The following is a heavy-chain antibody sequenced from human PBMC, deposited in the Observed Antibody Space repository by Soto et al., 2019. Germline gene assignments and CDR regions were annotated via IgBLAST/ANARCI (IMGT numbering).Heavy chain of an antibody. CDR1: GFIFKEYG. CDR3: ARWGCSGSNCNLNQRSYDL. Sequence: GGAPGISLAASGFIFKEYGMPSVPPAPGEGPGWVAVIWYDGSNKYYTDSVKGRFTISRDNSKNTMSLQMNSLRAEDTAVYYCARWGCSGSNCNLNQRSYDLWGQGTLVTVSS. CDR2: IWYDGSNK. D-gene: IGHD2-15*01. J-gene: IGHJ4*02. V-gene: IGHV3-33*03.